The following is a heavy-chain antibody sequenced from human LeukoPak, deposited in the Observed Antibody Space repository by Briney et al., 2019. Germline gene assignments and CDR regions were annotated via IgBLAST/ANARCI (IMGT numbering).Heavy chain of an antibody. CDR2: INHSGSA. J-gene: IGHJ4*02. CDR3: ASTYYDSGGFSPFDY. V-gene: IGHV4-34*01. Sequence: PSETLSLTCGVHGGSFSGFYWSWIRLPPGKGPEWIGQINHSGSANYNPSLRSRVTISVDMSKNQFSLNLRSVTAADTGVYHCASTYYDSGGFSPFDYWGQGSLVTVSS. D-gene: IGHD3-22*01. CDR1: GGSFSGFY.